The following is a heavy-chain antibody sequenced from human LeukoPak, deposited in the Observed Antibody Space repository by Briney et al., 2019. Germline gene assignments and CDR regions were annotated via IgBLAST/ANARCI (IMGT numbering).Heavy chain of an antibody. CDR1: GGSFSDYY. D-gene: IGHD5-24*01. J-gene: IGHJ4*02. V-gene: IGHV4-34*01. Sequence: PSETLSLTCAVYGGSFSDYYWSWIRQPPGKGLEWIGEINHSGITNHNPSLKSRVTISVDTSKSEISLKVSSVSAADTAVYYCASVAMATTNFDYWGQGILVTVSS. CDR2: INHSGIT. CDR3: ASVAMATTNFDY.